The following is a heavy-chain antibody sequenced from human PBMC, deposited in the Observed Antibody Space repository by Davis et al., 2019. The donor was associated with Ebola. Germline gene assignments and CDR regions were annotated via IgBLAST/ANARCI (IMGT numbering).Heavy chain of an antibody. D-gene: IGHD5-18*01. CDR1: GYTFTSYA. J-gene: IGHJ6*02. CDR3: AREDTAMAIYYYYYGMDV. CDR2: INAGNGNT. Sequence: AASVKVSCKASGYTFTSYAMHWVRQAPGQRLEWMGWINAGNGNTKYSQKFQGRVTITRDTSASTAYMELSSLRSEDTAVYYCAREDTAMAIYYYYYGMDVWGQGTTVTVSS. V-gene: IGHV1-3*01.